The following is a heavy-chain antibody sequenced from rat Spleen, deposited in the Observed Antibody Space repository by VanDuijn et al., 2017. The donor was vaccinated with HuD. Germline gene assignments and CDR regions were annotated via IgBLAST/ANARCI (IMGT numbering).Heavy chain of an antibody. J-gene: IGHJ3*01. CDR1: GFTFSDFA. V-gene: IGHV5-17*01. Sequence: EVQLVESGGGLVQPGRSLKLSCAASGFTFSDFAIAWVRHAPKKGLEWFATIIYDGSTTYYRDSVKGRFTISRDNAKSTLYLQMDSMRSEDTATYYCARDPYWFTYWGQGTLVTVSS. CDR3: ARDPYWFTY. CDR2: IIYDGSTT.